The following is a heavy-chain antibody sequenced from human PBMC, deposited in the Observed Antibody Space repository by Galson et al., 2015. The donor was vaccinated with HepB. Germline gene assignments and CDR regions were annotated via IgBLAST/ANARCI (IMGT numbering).Heavy chain of an antibody. CDR2: ISSGGDTT. CDR3: AKFWSGSYADFDY. J-gene: IGHJ4*02. V-gene: IGHV3-23*01. Sequence: SLRLSCAASGFTFNSYGMSWVRQAPGKGLEWVSTISSGGDTTYYADSVKGRFTISRDNSKNTLSLQMDSLRADDTAVYYCAKFWSGSYADFDYWGQGTPVTVSS. CDR1: GFTFNSYG. D-gene: IGHD3-3*01.